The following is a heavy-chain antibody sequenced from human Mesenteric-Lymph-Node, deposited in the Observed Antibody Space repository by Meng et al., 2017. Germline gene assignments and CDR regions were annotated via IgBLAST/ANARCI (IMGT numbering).Heavy chain of an antibody. J-gene: IGHJ3*01. Sequence: LKISCAASGFTFSSYGMHWVRQAPGKGLEWVAVIYSDGGNKYYADSVKGRFTISRDNSKNMLYLQLNSLRAEDTAVYYCARLEWPEAFDVWGQGTMVTVSS. CDR2: IYSDGGNK. CDR3: ARLEWPEAFDV. CDR1: GFTFSSYG. D-gene: IGHD3-3*01. V-gene: IGHV3-33*01.